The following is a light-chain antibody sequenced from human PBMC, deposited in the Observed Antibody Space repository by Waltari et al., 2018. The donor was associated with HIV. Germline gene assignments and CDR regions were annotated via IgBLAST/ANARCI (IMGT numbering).Light chain of an antibody. V-gene: IGKV1-39*01. CDR3: QQSYSTPPT. CDR2: AAS. J-gene: IGKJ4*01. CDR1: QGISSY. Sequence: DIQMTQSPSSLSASVADRDTLTCRASQGISSYLNWYQQKPGKAPKLLIYAASSLQSGVPSRFSGSGSGTDFTLTISSLQPEDFATYYCQQSYSTPPTFGGGTKVEIK.